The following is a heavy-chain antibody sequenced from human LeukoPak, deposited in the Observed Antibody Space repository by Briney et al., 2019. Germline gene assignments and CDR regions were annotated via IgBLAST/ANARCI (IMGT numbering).Heavy chain of an antibody. J-gene: IGHJ4*02. Sequence: PSETLSLTCTVSGGPISSYYWNWIRQSPGKGLEWIGYVYYSGSTNYNPSLKSRVTISVDTSKNQFSLKLSSVTAADTAVYYCARHRGIAVAGYIIDYWGQGTLVTVSS. D-gene: IGHD6-19*01. CDR2: VYYSGST. CDR1: GGPISSYY. CDR3: ARHRGIAVAGYIIDY. V-gene: IGHV4-59*08.